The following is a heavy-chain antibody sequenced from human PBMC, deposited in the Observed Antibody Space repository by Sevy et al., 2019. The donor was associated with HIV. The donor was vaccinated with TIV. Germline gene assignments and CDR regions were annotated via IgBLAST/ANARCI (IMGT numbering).Heavy chain of an antibody. Sequence: GGSLRLSCAASGFTFSNYWMHWVRQVPGEGLVWVSRINNDESSTNYADSVKGRFTISIDNAKNTLYLQMNSLRAEDTAVYFCARDSEAAAQDFDYWGQGTLVTVSS. D-gene: IGHD6-25*01. CDR2: INNDESST. J-gene: IGHJ4*02. V-gene: IGHV3-74*01. CDR1: GFTFSNYW. CDR3: ARDSEAAAQDFDY.